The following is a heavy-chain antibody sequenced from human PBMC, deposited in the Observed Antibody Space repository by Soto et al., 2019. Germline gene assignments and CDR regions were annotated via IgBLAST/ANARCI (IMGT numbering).Heavy chain of an antibody. CDR2: IYYSGST. D-gene: IGHD3-3*01. Sequence: QLQLQESGPGLVKPSETLSLTCTVSGGSISSSSYYWGWIRQPPGKGLEWIGSIYYSGSTYYNPFLKSRVTISVDTSKNQFSLKLSSVTAADTAVYYCARRITIFGVGYYMDVWGKGTTVTVSS. CDR3: ARRITIFGVGYYMDV. V-gene: IGHV4-39*01. J-gene: IGHJ6*03. CDR1: GGSISSSSYY.